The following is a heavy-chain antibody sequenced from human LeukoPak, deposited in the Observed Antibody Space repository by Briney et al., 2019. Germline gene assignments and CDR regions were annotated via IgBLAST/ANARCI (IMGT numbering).Heavy chain of an antibody. Sequence: ASVKVSCKASGYTFTGYYMHWVRQAPGQGLEWMGWINPNSGGTNYAQKFQGRVTMTRDTSISTAYMELSRLRSDDTAVYYCARVAGGHCSSTSCYTVDLLSGDYYYYYYMDVWGKGTTVTVSS. CDR2: INPNSGGT. CDR3: ARVAGGHCSSTSCYTVDLLSGDYYYYYYMDV. D-gene: IGHD2-2*02. J-gene: IGHJ6*03. CDR1: GYTFTGYY. V-gene: IGHV1-2*02.